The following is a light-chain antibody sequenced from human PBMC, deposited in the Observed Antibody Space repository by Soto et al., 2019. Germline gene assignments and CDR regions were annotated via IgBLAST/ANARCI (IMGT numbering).Light chain of an antibody. CDR1: QSISTSY. V-gene: IGKV3-20*01. CDR3: QQYGSSPQT. J-gene: IGKJ2*01. Sequence: EIGLTHSPGTLSLSPGERATLSCRASQSISTSYLARYQQKPGQAPSLLIYRASSRATGIPDRFSGSGSGTDYTPTISRLEPEDFAVYYCQQYGSSPQTCRQGTGLEIK. CDR2: RAS.